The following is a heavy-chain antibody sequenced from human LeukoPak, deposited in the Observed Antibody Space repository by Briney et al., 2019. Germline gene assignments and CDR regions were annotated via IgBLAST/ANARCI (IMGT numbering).Heavy chain of an antibody. D-gene: IGHD2-15*01. J-gene: IGHJ6*02. Sequence: GGSLRLSCAASGFTFSSYAMSWVRQAPGKGLEWVAVIWYDGSNKYYADSVKGRFTISRDNSKNTLYLQMNSLRAEDTAVYYCAREGGYCSGGSCSYGEIYYYYGMDVWGQGTTVTVSS. CDR1: GFTFSSYA. CDR2: IWYDGSNK. CDR3: AREGGYCSGGSCSYGEIYYYYGMDV. V-gene: IGHV3-33*08.